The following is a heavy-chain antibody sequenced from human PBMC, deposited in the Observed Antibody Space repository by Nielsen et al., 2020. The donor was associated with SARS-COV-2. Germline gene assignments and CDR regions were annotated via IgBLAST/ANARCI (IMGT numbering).Heavy chain of an antibody. V-gene: IGHV3-48*02. Sequence: WIRQPPGKGLEWVSYISSSNSTIYYADSVKGRFTISRDNAKNSLYLQMNSLRDEDTAVYYCARDMTYDSSGYFWGAFDIWGQGTMVTVSS. J-gene: IGHJ3*02. CDR2: ISSSNSTI. D-gene: IGHD3-22*01. CDR3: ARDMTYDSSGYFWGAFDI.